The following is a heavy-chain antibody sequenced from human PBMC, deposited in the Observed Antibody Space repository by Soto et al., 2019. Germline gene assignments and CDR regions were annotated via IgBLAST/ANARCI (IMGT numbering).Heavy chain of an antibody. D-gene: IGHD3-9*01. J-gene: IGHJ6*03. CDR2: MNPNSGNT. CDR3: ARGGSEDYDILTGYYTWAHMDV. CDR1: GYTFTRYD. Sequence: GASVKVSCQASGYTFTRYDINWVRQATGQGLEWMGWMNPNSGNTGYAQRFQGRVTMTRNTSISTAYMELSSLRSEDTAVYYCARGGSEDYDILTGYYTWAHMDVWGKGTTVTVSS. V-gene: IGHV1-8*01.